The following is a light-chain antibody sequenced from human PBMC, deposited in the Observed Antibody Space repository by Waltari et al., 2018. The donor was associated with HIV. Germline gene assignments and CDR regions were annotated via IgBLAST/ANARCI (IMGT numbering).Light chain of an antibody. CDR2: DAS. CDR1: EGVHNF. V-gene: IGKV3-11*01. CDR3: QQRAKWPPT. J-gene: IGKJ4*01. Sequence: PATLSLSPGERATLSCRASEGVHNFLVWYQQRPDQPPRLLVYDASKRASDIPARFTGSGSGTDFTLTIDSLEPEDFAFYFCQQRAKWPPTFGGGTKVETK.